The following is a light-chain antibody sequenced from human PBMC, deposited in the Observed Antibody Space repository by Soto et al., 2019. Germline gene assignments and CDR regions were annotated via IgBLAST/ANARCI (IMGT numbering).Light chain of an antibody. CDR3: HKYDSAPLFT. J-gene: IGKJ3*01. V-gene: IGKV1-27*01. Sequence: DIQMTQTPPSLSASVGDRLTITCRASQDIGKYLAWYQQKPGKVPKLLIYAASTLQSGVPSRFSGSGSGTAFTLTIDSLQPEEVATYDCHKYDSAPLFTFGPGTRVDFK. CDR2: AAS. CDR1: QDIGKY.